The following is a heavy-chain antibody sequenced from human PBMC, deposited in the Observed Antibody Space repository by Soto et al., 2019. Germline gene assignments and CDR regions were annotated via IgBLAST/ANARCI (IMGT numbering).Heavy chain of an antibody. Sequence: EVQLVETGGGLIQPGGSLRLSCAASGFTVSSNYMSWVRQAPGKGLEWVSVIYSGGSTYYADSVKGRFTISRDNSKNTLYLQMNSLRAEDTAVDYCASEVPGGSGSYSPYYYGMDVWGQGTTVTVSS. CDR3: ASEVPGGSGSYSPYYYGMDV. D-gene: IGHD3-10*01. J-gene: IGHJ6*02. V-gene: IGHV3-53*02. CDR2: IYSGGST. CDR1: GFTVSSNY.